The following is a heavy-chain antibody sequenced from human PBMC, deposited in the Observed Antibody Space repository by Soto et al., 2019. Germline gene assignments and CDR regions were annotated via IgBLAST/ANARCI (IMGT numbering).Heavy chain of an antibody. CDR3: ASSSQYDMDV. V-gene: IGHV4-30-4*01. Sequence: SETLSLTCSVSGVSISSGYYYWSWIRQPPGKGLEWIGNIYYSANTYYNPALKSQLIISIDTCKNRFSLEVSSVTAADTPVYYGASSSQYDMDVWGQGTTVTVSS. J-gene: IGHJ6*02. CDR2: IYYSANT. CDR1: GVSISSGYYY.